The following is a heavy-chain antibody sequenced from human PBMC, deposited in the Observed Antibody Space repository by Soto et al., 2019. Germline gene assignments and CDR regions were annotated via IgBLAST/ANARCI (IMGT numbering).Heavy chain of an antibody. J-gene: IGHJ4*02. CDR1: GFRFEQYV. V-gene: IGHV3-9*01. CDR2: VSPTGATV. Sequence: VQVVASGGGLVQPGRSLSLSCAVSGFRFEQYVMHWVRQGPGKGLACVSTVSPTGATVAYADSVEGRFTVSRDNAKKSLYLQMNSLRGTETAFYYCLKDAPNGSIDDWGQGTLVTVSS. CDR3: LKDAPNGSIDD. D-gene: IGHD3-10*01.